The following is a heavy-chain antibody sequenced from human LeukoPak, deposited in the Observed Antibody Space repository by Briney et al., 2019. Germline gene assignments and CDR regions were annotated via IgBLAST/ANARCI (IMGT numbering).Heavy chain of an antibody. CDR3: ARDRIGFGAFDV. Sequence: PGGSLRLSCAASGFIFNDYYMTWIRHAPGKGLEWVSYISGNARDTYYADSVKGRFTLSRDNTKNSLYLHMNSLGAEDTAVYYCARDRIGFGAFDVWGQGTMVTVSS. CDR1: GFIFNDYY. V-gene: IGHV3-11*01. CDR2: ISGNARDT. D-gene: IGHD3-16*01. J-gene: IGHJ3*01.